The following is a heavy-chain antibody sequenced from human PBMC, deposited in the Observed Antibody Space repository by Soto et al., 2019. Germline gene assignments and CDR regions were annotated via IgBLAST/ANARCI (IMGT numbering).Heavy chain of an antibody. D-gene: IGHD3-22*01. J-gene: IGHJ4*02. V-gene: IGHV4-59*01. CDR3: ARALIYSSGYNYFDY. CDR1: GGSISSYY. Sequence: SETLSLTFTVSGGSISSYYWSWIRQPPGKGLEWIGYIYYSGSTNYNPSLKSRVTISVDTSKNQFSLKLSSVTAADTAVYYCARALIYSSGYNYFDYSGQGTLVTVSS. CDR2: IYYSGST.